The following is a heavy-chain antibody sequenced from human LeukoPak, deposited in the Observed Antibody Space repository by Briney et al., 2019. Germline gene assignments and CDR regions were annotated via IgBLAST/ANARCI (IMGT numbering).Heavy chain of an antibody. Sequence: GGSLRLSCAASGFTFSSYAMSWVRQAPGKGLEWVSAISGSGGSTYYADSVKGRFTISRDNSKNTPYLQMNSLRAEDTAVYYCAKVDTAMGGYFDYWGQGTLVTVSS. CDR1: GFTFSSYA. CDR2: ISGSGGST. D-gene: IGHD5-18*01. CDR3: AKVDTAMGGYFDY. J-gene: IGHJ4*02. V-gene: IGHV3-23*01.